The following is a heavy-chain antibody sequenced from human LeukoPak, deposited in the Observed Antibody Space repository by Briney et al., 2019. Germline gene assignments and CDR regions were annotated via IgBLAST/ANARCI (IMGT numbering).Heavy chain of an antibody. V-gene: IGHV5-51*01. Sequence: GESLKISCKGSGYSFTNYWIGWVGQMPRKGLEWMGGIYPGDSDTRYSPSFQGQVTISADKSISTAYLQWSSLKASDTAMYYCARTELAQNYYGMDVWGKGTTVTVSS. CDR3: ARTELAQNYYGMDV. J-gene: IGHJ6*04. CDR2: IYPGDSDT. D-gene: IGHD1/OR15-1a*01. CDR1: GYSFTNYW.